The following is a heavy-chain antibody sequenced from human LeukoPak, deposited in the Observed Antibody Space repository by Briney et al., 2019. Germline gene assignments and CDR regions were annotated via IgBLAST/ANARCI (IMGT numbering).Heavy chain of an antibody. Sequence: PSETLSLTCTVSGGSISSSSYYWGWIRQPPGKGLEWIGSIHYSGSTNYNPSLKSRVTISVDTSKNQFSLKLSSVTAADTAVYYCAREIVLLPAAVNWLDPWGQGTLVTVSS. CDR3: AREIVLLPAAVNWLDP. V-gene: IGHV4-39*07. J-gene: IGHJ5*02. CDR2: IHYSGST. D-gene: IGHD2-2*01. CDR1: GGSISSSSYY.